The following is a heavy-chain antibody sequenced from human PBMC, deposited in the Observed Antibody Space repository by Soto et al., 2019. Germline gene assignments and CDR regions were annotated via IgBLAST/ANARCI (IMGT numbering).Heavy chain of an antibody. D-gene: IGHD3-9*01. CDR2: ISAYNGNT. J-gene: IGHJ6*02. CDR3: ARESPELRYFDWLLSWYYYYGMDV. CDR1: GYTFTSYG. Sequence: ASVKVSCKASGYTFTSYGISCVRQAPGQRLEWMGWISAYNGNTNYAQKLQGRVTMTTDTSTSTAYMELRSLRSDDTAVYYCARESPELRYFDWLLSWYYYYGMDVWGQGTTVTVSS. V-gene: IGHV1-18*01.